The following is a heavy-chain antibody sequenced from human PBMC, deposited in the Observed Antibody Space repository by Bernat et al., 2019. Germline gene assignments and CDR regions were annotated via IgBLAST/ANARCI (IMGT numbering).Heavy chain of an antibody. CDR3: ARKPSGQGWFDP. J-gene: IGHJ5*02. CDR1: GYSISSGYY. D-gene: IGHD2-15*01. V-gene: IGHV4-38-2*01. CDR2: IYHSGST. Sequence: QVQLQESGPGLVKPSETLSLTCAVSGYSISSGYYWGWIRQPPGKGLEWIGSIYHSGSTYYNPSLKSRVTISIDTSKNQFSLKLSSVTAADTAVYYCARKPSGQGWFDPWGQGTLVTVSS.